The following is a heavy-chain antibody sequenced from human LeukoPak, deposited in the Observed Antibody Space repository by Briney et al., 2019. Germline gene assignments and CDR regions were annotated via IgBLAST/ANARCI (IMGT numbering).Heavy chain of an antibody. Sequence: SETLSLTCAVYGGSFSGYYWSWIRQPPGKGLEWIGEINHSGSTNYSPSLKSRVTISVDTSKNQFSLKLSSVTAADTAVYYCARERGYSYGYGTGWFDPWGQGTLVSVSS. J-gene: IGHJ5*02. CDR3: ARERGYSYGYGTGWFDP. D-gene: IGHD5-18*01. V-gene: IGHV4-34*01. CDR1: GGSFSGYY. CDR2: INHSGST.